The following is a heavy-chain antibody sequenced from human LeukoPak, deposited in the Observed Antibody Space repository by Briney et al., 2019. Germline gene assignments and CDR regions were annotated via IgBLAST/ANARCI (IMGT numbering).Heavy chain of an antibody. D-gene: IGHD3-10*01. CDR3: AKDNGNGWLGEFAFDY. V-gene: IGHV3-9*01. Sequence: PGTSLRLSCAASRFTFHDSAFHWVRHAPGKGLEWVAGIGFRIDNVDYADSVKGRFTISRDNAKKSLYLQMDSLRAEDTAFHYCAKDNGNGWLGEFAFDYWGQGILVTVSS. CDR1: RFTFHDSA. CDR2: IGFRIDNV. J-gene: IGHJ4*02.